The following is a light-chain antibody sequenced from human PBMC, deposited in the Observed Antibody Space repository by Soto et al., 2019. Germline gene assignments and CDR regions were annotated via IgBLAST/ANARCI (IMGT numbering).Light chain of an antibody. CDR3: QQYGSFSIT. CDR2: GAS. V-gene: IGKV3-20*01. J-gene: IGKJ5*01. Sequence: ENVLTHSPGTLSLSPLYRATLSCSSSQSVSSTYLAWYQQKPGQAPRLLIYGASSRATGIPDRFSGSGSGTDFTLTISRLEPEDFAVYYCQQYGSFSITFGQGTRLEIK. CDR1: QSVSSTY.